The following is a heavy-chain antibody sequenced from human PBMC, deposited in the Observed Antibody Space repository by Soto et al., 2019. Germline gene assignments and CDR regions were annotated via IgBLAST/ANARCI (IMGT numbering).Heavy chain of an antibody. CDR3: ARGVKYGAYSRWFDP. V-gene: IGHV1-8*01. CDR2: MNPNGGDT. J-gene: IGHJ5*02. CDR1: GSTFTSYD. D-gene: IGHD4-17*01. Sequence: QVQLVQSGAEVKKPGASVKVSCKASGSTFTSYDINWVRQATGQGLEYLGWMNPNGGDTAYVQKFQGRLTMTWETSITAAYMELSGLRSEDTALYFCARGVKYGAYSRWFDPWGQGTLVTVSS.